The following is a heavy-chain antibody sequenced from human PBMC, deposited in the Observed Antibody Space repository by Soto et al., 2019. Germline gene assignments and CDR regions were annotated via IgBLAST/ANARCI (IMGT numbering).Heavy chain of an antibody. Sequence: GGSLRLSCAASGFTFGNAWMNWVRQAPGKGLEWVGRIKSKTDGGTTDYAAPVKGRFTISRDDSKNTLYLQMNSLKTEDTAVYYCTTPAGTSGWYRNWFDPWGQGTLVTVSS. CDR1: GFTFGNAW. CDR3: TTPAGTSGWYRNWFDP. CDR2: IKSKTDGGTT. V-gene: IGHV3-15*07. D-gene: IGHD6-19*01. J-gene: IGHJ5*02.